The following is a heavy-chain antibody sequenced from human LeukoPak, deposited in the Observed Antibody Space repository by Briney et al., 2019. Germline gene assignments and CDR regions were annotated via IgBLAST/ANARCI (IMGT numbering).Heavy chain of an antibody. CDR1: GFTFSDYY. CDR3: VREGGSGWYSGWFDP. CDR2: IKKDGSEK. D-gene: IGHD6-19*01. V-gene: IGHV3-7*01. Sequence: GGSLRLSCAASGFTFSDYYMSWIRQAPGKGLEWVANIKKDGSEKKYVDSVKGRFTISRDNAENSLYLQMNSLRDEDTAIYYCVREGGSGWYSGWFDPWGQGTLVIVSS. J-gene: IGHJ5*02.